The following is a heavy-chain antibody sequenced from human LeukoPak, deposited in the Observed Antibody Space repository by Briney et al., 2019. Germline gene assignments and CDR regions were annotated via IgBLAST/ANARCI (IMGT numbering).Heavy chain of an antibody. CDR3: ARVGSGTWFDP. Sequence: AGSLRLSCAASGFTFSDYYMSWIRQAPGKGLECVSYISSSSTYTNYADSVKGRFTISRDNAKNSLYLQMNSLRAEDTAVYYCARVGSGTWFDPWGQGTLVTVSS. CDR1: GFTFSDYY. CDR2: ISSSSTYT. D-gene: IGHD1-1*01. V-gene: IGHV3-11*06. J-gene: IGHJ5*02.